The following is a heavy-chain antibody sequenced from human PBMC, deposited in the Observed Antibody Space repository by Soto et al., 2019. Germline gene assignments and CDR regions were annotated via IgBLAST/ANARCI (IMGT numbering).Heavy chain of an antibody. CDR3: AGVMEQLALDN. V-gene: IGHV4-4*07. CDR2: SYTSGST. D-gene: IGHD6-6*01. CDR1: GGSISSYY. Sequence: PSETLSLTCTVSGGSISSYYWSWIRQPAGKGLEWIGRSYTSGSTNYNPSLTSRVTMSVDTSKNQFALKLNSVTAADTAVYYCAGVMEQLALDNWGQGILVTVSS. J-gene: IGHJ4*02.